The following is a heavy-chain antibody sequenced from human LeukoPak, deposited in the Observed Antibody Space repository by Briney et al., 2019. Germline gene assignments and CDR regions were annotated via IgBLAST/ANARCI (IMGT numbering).Heavy chain of an antibody. CDR2: IKQDGSEK. Sequence: PGGSLRLSCAASGFTFSSYWMSWVRQAPGKGLEWVANIKQDGSEKYYVDSVKGRFTISRDNAKNSLYLQMNSLRAEDTAVYYCASSACGGDYCYYYGMDVWGQGTTVTVSS. J-gene: IGHJ6*02. CDR1: GFTFSSYW. D-gene: IGHD4-17*01. CDR3: ASSACGGDYCYYYGMDV. V-gene: IGHV3-7*01.